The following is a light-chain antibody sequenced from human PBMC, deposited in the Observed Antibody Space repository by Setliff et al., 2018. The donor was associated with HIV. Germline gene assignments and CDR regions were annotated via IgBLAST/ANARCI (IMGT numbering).Light chain of an antibody. CDR3: QVWDSSSDHHV. V-gene: IGLV3-21*03. J-gene: IGLJ1*01. CDR1: NLGSKS. Sequence: SYELTQPPSVSVAPGKTARITCGGNNLGSKSVHWYQQKPGQAPVLVVYDDNDRPSGIPERLSGSNSGNTATLTISRVEAGDEADYYCQVWDSSSDHHVFGTGTRSPS. CDR2: DDN.